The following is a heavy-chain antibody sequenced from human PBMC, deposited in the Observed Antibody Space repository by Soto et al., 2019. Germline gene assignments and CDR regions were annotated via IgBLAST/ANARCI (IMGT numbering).Heavy chain of an antibody. J-gene: IGHJ6*02. CDR1: GFTFDDYA. CDR2: ISWNSGSI. Sequence: EVQLVESGGGLVQPGRSLRLSCAASGFTFDDYAMHWVRQAPGKGLEWVSGISWNSGSIGYADSVKGRFTISRDNAKNSLYLQMNSLRAEDTALYYCAKGHDYRPNYYYYGMDVWGQGTTVTVSS. D-gene: IGHD4-17*01. V-gene: IGHV3-9*01. CDR3: AKGHDYRPNYYYYGMDV.